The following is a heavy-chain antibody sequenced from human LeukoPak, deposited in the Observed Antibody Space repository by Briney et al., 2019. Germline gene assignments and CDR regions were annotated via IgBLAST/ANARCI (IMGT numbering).Heavy chain of an antibody. J-gene: IGHJ4*02. CDR1: GFTVSSNY. D-gene: IGHD3-22*01. Sequence: GGSLRLSCAASGFTVSSNYMSWVRQAPGKGLEWVSVIYSGGSTYYADSVKGRFTISRDNSKNTLYLQMNSLRAEDTAVYCCARSGWDSSGYQRPRYYFGYWGQGTLVTVSS. CDR3: ARSGWDSSGYQRPRYYFGY. CDR2: IYSGGST. V-gene: IGHV3-53*01.